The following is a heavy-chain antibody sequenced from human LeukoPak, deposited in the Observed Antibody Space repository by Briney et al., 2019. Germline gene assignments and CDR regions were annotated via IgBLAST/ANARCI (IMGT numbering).Heavy chain of an antibody. D-gene: IGHD5-18*01. CDR2: IYPGDSDT. V-gene: IGHV5-51*01. J-gene: IGHJ4*02. CDR3: ARDGLYSYGSAAKCYFDY. CDR1: GYSFASYW. Sequence: GESLKISCKGSGYSFASYWIGWVRQMPGKGLEWMGIIYPGDSDTRYSPSFQGQVTISADKSISTAYLQWSSLKASDTAMYYCARDGLYSYGSAAKCYFDYWGQGTLVTVSS.